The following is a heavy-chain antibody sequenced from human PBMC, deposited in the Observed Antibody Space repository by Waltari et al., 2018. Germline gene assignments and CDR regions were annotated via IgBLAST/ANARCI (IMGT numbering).Heavy chain of an antibody. CDR3: ARNQYWAFDY. V-gene: IGHV3-23*01. CDR1: GFTLSSHA. J-gene: IGHJ4*02. D-gene: IGHD2-15*01. CDR2: ITNGDGDT. Sequence: EVQLLDSGGGLVQPGGSLRLSCAASGFTLSSHAMRWVRQAPGKGLEWVSTITNGDGDTYYADSVKGRFTMSRDNSMKTLYLRMNSLRVEDTAIYYCARNQYWAFDYWGQGTLVTVSS.